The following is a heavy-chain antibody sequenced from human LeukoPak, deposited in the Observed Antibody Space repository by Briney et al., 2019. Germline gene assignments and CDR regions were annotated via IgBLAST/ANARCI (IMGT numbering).Heavy chain of an antibody. J-gene: IGHJ4*02. Sequence: GSSVKVSCKASGGTFSSYAISWVRQAPGQGLEWMGWINPNSGGTNYAPKFQGRVTMTRDTSISTAYMELSRLRSDDTAVYYCARDSASQDYYGSGSYYTFDYWGQGTLVTVSS. D-gene: IGHD3-10*01. CDR2: INPNSGGT. CDR3: ARDSASQDYYGSGSYYTFDY. V-gene: IGHV1-2*02. CDR1: GGTFSSYA.